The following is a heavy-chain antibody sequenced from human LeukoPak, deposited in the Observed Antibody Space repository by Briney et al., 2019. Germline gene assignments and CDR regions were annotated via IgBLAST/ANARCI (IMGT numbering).Heavy chain of an antibody. J-gene: IGHJ4*02. V-gene: IGHV3-7*01. Sequence: GGSLRLSCAASGFTFNSYWMSWVRQAQGRGLEWLANKAPDGSEKQYGDSVKGRFTTSRDNAKNSLYLQMNSLRAEDTAIYYCARIYYFGDNNWRYFDNWGQGTLVTVSS. D-gene: IGHD3-10*01. CDR3: ARIYYFGDNNWRYFDN. CDR2: KAPDGSEK. CDR1: GFTFNSYW.